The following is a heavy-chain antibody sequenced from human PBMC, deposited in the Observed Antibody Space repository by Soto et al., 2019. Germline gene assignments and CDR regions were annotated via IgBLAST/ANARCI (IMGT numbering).Heavy chain of an antibody. J-gene: IGHJ4*02. V-gene: IGHV4-31*01. CDR2: IYYSGST. CDR1: GGSISSGGYY. Sequence: SETLSLTCTVSGGSISSGGYYWSWIRQDPGKGLEWIGYIYYSGSTYYNPSLKSQVTISVDTSKNQFSLKLSSVTAADTAVYYCARASDYGSGSYYNDYWGQETLVTVSS. D-gene: IGHD3-10*01. CDR3: ARASDYGSGSYYNDY.